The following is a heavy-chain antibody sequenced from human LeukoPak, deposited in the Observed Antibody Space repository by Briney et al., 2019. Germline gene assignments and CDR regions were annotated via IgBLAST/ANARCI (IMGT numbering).Heavy chain of an antibody. J-gene: IGHJ6*02. Sequence: PGGSLRLPCAASGFPFSDYYMSWIRQAPGKGLEWVSYISSSSGDTNYADSVKGRFTISRDNAKNSLYLQMNSLRVEDTAVYYCARGHYGMDVWGQGTTVTVS. V-gene: IGHV3-11*05. CDR1: GFPFSDYY. CDR2: ISSSSGDT. CDR3: ARGHYGMDV.